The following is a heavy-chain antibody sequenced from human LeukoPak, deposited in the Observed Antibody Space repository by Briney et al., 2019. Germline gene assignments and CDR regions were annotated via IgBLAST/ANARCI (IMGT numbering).Heavy chain of an antibody. D-gene: IGHD1-26*01. CDR1: GFTFSTSA. CDR3: AKTLSGTYDY. J-gene: IGHJ4*02. V-gene: IGHV3-23*01. Sequence: PGGSLRLSCAASGFTFSTSAMTWVRQSPGKGLEWVSSITNNGGATGHADSVKGRFTVSRDNSKNTLYLQMNSLRAEDTALYYSAKTLSGTYDYWGQGTLVTVSS. CDR2: ITNNGGAT.